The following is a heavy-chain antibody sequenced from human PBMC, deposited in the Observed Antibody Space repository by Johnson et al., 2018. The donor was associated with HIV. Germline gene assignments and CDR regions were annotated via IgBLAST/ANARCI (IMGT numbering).Heavy chain of an antibody. CDR3: ARDRIAAAGHDAFDI. J-gene: IGHJ3*02. D-gene: IGHD6-13*01. V-gene: IGHV3-11*04. Sequence: QVQLVESGGGLVKPGGSLRLSCAASGFTFSDYYMSWIRQAPGKGLEWVSYISSSGSTIYYAASVTGRFTISRDNAKNSQYLQMTSRRAEATAVYYCARDRIAAAGHDAFDIWGQGTMVTVSS. CDR1: GFTFSDYY. CDR2: ISSSGSTI.